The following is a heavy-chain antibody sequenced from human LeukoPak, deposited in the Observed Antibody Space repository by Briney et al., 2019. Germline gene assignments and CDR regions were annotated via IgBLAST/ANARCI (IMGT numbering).Heavy chain of an antibody. D-gene: IGHD3-10*01. CDR3: ARDRGYYGSGSYYNNWFDP. CDR2: IYYSGST. Sequence: SETLSLTCTVSGGSISSSSYYWGWIRQPPGKGLEWIGSIYYSGSTYYNPSLKSRVTISVDTSKNQFSLKLSSVTAADTAVYYCARDRGYYGSGSYYNNWFDPWGQGTLVTVSS. CDR1: GGSISSSSYY. J-gene: IGHJ5*02. V-gene: IGHV4-39*02.